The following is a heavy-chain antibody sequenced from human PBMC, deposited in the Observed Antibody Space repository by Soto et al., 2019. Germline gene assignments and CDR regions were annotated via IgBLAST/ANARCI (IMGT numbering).Heavy chain of an antibody. J-gene: IGHJ4*02. CDR2: IRSKAYGGTT. CDR1: GFTFGDYA. D-gene: IGHD3-3*01. Sequence: GGSLRLSCTASGFTFGDYAMSWFRQAPGKGLEWVGFIRSKAYGGTTAYAASVKGRFTISRDDSKSIAYLQMNSLKTEDTAVYYCTRDYITIFGVVIIMDYWGQGTLVTVSS. V-gene: IGHV3-49*03. CDR3: TRDYITIFGVVIIMDY.